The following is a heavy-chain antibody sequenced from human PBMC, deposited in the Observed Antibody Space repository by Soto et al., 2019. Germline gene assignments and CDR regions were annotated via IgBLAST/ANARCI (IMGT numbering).Heavy chain of an antibody. CDR2: LNSDGSSI. CDR3: ARAKYDVYGMDV. Sequence: PGGSLRLSCAASGFIFSSYWMHWVRQAPGKGLVWVSRLNSDGSSISYADSVKGRFTISRDNAKNTLFLQMNSLRAEDTAVYYCARAKYDVYGMDVWGKWPTVTAPQ. D-gene: IGHD3-16*01. J-gene: IGHJ6*04. V-gene: IGHV3-74*01. CDR1: GFIFSSYW.